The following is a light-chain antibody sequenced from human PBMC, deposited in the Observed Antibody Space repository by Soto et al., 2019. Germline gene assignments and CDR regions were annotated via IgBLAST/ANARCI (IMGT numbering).Light chain of an antibody. CDR3: QQWHRSSLWK. J-gene: IGKJ1*01. V-gene: IGKV3-20*01. CDR2: GAS. CDR1: QSVSSTY. Sequence: EIVLTQSPGTLSLSPGERATLSCRASQSVSSTYFAWYQQKPGQAPRVLIYGASSRATGIPDRFSGSGSGTDFTLTITRLEPEDFAVYYCQQWHRSSLWKFAQGSKVEIK.